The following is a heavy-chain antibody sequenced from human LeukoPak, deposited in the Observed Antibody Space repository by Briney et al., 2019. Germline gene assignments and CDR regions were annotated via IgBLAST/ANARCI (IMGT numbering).Heavy chain of an antibody. J-gene: IGHJ4*02. V-gene: IGHV4-39*01. D-gene: IGHD3-16*01. CDR1: GASISSESYY. CDR3: AGSFGAATGSLDY. Sequence: SETLSLTCSVSGASISSESYYWGWIRQSPGKGLEWIGNAFYSGRAYYNPSLKSRVTISVDASKSQFSLKVTSAIAADTAVYYCAGSFGAATGSLDYWGQGILVTVSS. CDR2: AFYSGRA.